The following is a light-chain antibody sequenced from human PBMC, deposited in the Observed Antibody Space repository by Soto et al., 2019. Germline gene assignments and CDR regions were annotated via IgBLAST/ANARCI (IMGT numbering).Light chain of an antibody. J-gene: IGLJ3*02. CDR1: TSDVGGYNY. V-gene: IGLV2-8*01. Sequence: QSALTQPPYASGSPGQSVTISCDGTTSDVGGYNYVSWYQHHPGKAPKLMIYEDNKRPSGVPDRFSGSKSGDTASLTVSGLQAEDESDYYCISYTGRNSWVFGGGTKLTVL. CDR3: ISYTGRNSWV. CDR2: EDN.